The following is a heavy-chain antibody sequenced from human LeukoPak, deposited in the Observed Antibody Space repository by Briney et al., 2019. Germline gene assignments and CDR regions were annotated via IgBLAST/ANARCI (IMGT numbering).Heavy chain of an antibody. CDR2: IWYDGSNK. CDR3: ARESKVRGVSGMDV. V-gene: IGHV3-33*01. CDR1: GFTFSSYG. J-gene: IGHJ6*02. D-gene: IGHD3-10*01. Sequence: SGGSLRLSCAASGFTFSSYGIHWVRQAPGKGLEWVAVIWYDGSNKYYADSVKGRFTISRDNSKNTLYLQMNSLRAEDTAVYYCARESKVRGVSGMDVWGQGTTVTVSS.